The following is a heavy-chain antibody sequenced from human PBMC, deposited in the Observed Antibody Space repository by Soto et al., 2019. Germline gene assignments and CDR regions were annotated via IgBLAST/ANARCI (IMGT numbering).Heavy chain of an antibody. J-gene: IGHJ4*02. CDR3: AHRPSYCSGGSCYSGFDY. D-gene: IGHD2-15*01. CDR1: GFSLSTSGVG. CDR2: IYWDDDK. Sequence: QITLKESGPTLVKPTQTLTLTCTFSGFSLSTSGVGVGWIRQPPGQALEWLALIYWDDDKRYSPSLKSRLTITKETSKNQVVLTMTNMDPVDTATYYCAHRPSYCSGGSCYSGFDYWGQGTLVTVSS. V-gene: IGHV2-5*02.